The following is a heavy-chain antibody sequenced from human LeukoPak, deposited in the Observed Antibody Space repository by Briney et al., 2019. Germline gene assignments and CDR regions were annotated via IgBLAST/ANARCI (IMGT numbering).Heavy chain of an antibody. Sequence: SETLSLTCTVSGGSISSYYWSWIPQPPGKGLGWIGYIYYSGSTNYNPSLKSRVTISVDTSKNQFSLKLSAVTAADTAVYYCARVNLDDGTFDYWGQGTLVTVSS. CDR1: GGSISSYY. CDR2: IYYSGST. V-gene: IGHV4-59*01. J-gene: IGHJ4*02. D-gene: IGHD1-1*01. CDR3: ARVNLDDGTFDY.